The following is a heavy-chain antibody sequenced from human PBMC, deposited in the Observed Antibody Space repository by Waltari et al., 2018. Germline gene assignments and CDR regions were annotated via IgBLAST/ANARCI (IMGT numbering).Heavy chain of an antibody. V-gene: IGHV1-69*12. J-gene: IGHJ6*03. CDR2: IIPIFGTA. D-gene: IGHD3-16*01. CDR3: ARGLYYDGSNHYWYKYYMDI. Sequence: QVQLVQSGAEVKKPGSSVKVSCKASGGTFSSYAISWVRQAPGQGLEWMGGIIPIFGTANYAQKFQGRVTITADESTSTAYMELSSLRSEDTAVYYFARGLYYDGSNHYWYKYYMDIWGEGTSVTVSS. CDR1: GGTFSSYA.